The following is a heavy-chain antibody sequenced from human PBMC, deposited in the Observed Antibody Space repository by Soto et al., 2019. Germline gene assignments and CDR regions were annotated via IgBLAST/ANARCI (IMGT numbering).Heavy chain of an antibody. J-gene: IGHJ6*02. V-gene: IGHV1-69*01. D-gene: IGHD2-2*01. Sequence: QAPGQGLEWMGGVIPIFETANYAQKFQGRVTITADASTSTAYMELSSLTSEDTAVYYCARVGDIVVVPAATLFAGMDVWGQGTTVTVSS. CDR2: VIPIFETA. CDR3: ARVGDIVVVPAATLFAGMDV.